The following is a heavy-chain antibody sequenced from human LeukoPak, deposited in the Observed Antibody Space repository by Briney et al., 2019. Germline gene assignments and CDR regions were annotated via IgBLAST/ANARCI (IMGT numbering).Heavy chain of an antibody. J-gene: IGHJ4*02. V-gene: IGHV4-59*01. CDR2: IYYSGST. CDR1: GGSISSYY. D-gene: IGHD6-13*01. Sequence: PSETLSLTCTVSGGSISSYYWSWIRQPPGKGLEWIGYIYYSGSTNYNPSLKSRVTISVDTSKNQFSLKLSSVTAADTAVYYCARDPGAAAGYDYWGQGTLVTVSP. CDR3: ARDPGAAAGYDY.